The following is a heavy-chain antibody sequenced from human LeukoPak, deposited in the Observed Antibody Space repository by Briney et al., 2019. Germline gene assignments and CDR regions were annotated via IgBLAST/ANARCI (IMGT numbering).Heavy chain of an antibody. V-gene: IGHV4-34*01. J-gene: IGHJ2*01. D-gene: IGHD6-6*01. CDR2: INHSGST. Sequence: PSETLSLTCAVYGGSFSGCYWSWIRQPPGKGLEWIGEINHSGSTNYNPSLKSRVTISVDTSKNQFSLKLSSVTAADTAVYYCARLYGAARPYWYYDLWGRGTLVTVSS. CDR1: GGSFSGCY. CDR3: ARLYGAARPYWYYDL.